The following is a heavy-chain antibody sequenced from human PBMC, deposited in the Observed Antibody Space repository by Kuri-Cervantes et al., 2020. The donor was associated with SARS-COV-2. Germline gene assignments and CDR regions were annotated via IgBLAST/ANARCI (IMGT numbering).Heavy chain of an antibody. D-gene: IGHD6-25*01. J-gene: IGHJ4*02. CDR1: GGSTSSQSYY. V-gene: IGHV4-39*07. CDR2: VYYSGTT. Sequence: SETLSLTCTVSGGSTSSQSYYWGWIRQPPGKGLEWIGSVYYSGTTYYNPSLKSRVTISVDTSKNQFSLKLSSVTAADTAVYYCARVAAGYFDYWGQGTLVTVSS. CDR3: ARVAAGYFDY.